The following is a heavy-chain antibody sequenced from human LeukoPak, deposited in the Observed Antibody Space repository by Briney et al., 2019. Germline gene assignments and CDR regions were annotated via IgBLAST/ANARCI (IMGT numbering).Heavy chain of an antibody. CDR2: INYSGST. D-gene: IGHD6-19*01. J-gene: IGHJ3*02. CDR3: ATAIAVANGAFDI. Sequence: SETLSLTCTVSGGSISSYYWSWIRQPPGKGLEWIGYINYSGSTNYNPSLKSRVTISVDTSKNQFSLKLSSVTAADTAVYCCATAIAVANGAFDIWGQGTMVTVSS. V-gene: IGHV4-59*01. CDR1: GGSISSYY.